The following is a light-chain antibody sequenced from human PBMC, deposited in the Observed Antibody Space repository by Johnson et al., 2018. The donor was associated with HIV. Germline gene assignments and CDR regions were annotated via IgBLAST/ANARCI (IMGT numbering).Light chain of an antibody. Sequence: QSVLTQPPSVSAAPGQKVTISCSGSTSNIGNNYVSWYQQLPGTARKLLIYDNNKRPSGIPDRFSGSKSGTSATLGITGLQTGDEADYYCGTWDSSLSAAGVFGTGTKVTVL. CDR2: DNN. J-gene: IGLJ1*01. CDR3: GTWDSSLSAAGV. V-gene: IGLV1-51*01. CDR1: TSNIGNNY.